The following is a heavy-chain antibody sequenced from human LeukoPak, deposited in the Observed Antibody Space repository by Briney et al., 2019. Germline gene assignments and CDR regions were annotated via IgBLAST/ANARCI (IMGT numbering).Heavy chain of an antibody. D-gene: IGHD6-13*01. V-gene: IGHV3-30*04. Sequence: GGSLRLSCAASGFTFISYAMHWVRQAPGKGLEWVAVISYDGSNKYYADSVKGRFTISRDNSKNTLYLQMNSLRAEDTAVYYCAKETSSIAAAGSNWFDPWGQGTLVTVSS. CDR1: GFTFISYA. CDR3: AKETSSIAAAGSNWFDP. J-gene: IGHJ5*02. CDR2: ISYDGSNK.